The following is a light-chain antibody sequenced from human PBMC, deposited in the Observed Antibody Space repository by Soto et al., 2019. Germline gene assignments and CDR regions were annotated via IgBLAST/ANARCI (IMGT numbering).Light chain of an antibody. CDR2: DAS. J-gene: IGKJ5*01. Sequence: EIVLTQSPATLSLSPGERATLSCRASQSVSSYLAWYQQKPGQAPRLLIYDASNRATGIPARFSGSGSGTDFPLPIGSLELEVFEVFCGKVRSTGLSITCAQGIGLDIK. V-gene: IGKV3-11*01. CDR1: QSVSSY. CDR3: KVRSTGLSIT.